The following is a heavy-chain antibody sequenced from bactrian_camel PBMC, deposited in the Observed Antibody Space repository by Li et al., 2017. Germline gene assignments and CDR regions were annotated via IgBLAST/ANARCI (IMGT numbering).Heavy chain of an antibody. CDR1: GGTYSSYRSYC. Sequence: HVQLVESGGGSVQAGESLKLSCVAFGGTYSSYRSYCMAWFRQTPGQEREGVASIRPAGATTAYASSVRDRFVISLDTATDTVYLQMNSLRPEDTAMYYCVVQFLEASCARVHAIDDWGQGTQVTVS. V-gene: IGHV3S63*01. CDR2: IRPAGATT. D-gene: IGHD2*01. J-gene: IGHJ4*01. CDR3: VVQFLEASCARVHAIDD.